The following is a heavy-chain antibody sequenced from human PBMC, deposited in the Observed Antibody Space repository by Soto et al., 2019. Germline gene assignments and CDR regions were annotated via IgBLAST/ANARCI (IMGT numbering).Heavy chain of an antibody. CDR1: GFTFGTDE. CDR3: ARDRYSSGWALGPLYYYYGMDV. D-gene: IGHD6-19*01. CDR2: ISGSGNDI. J-gene: IGHJ6*02. V-gene: IGHV3-48*03. Sequence: GGSLRLSCAASGFTFGTDEMMWVRQAPGKGLEWISYISGSGNDIYYGDSVRGRFTISRDNAKNSLYLQMNSLRAEDTAVYYCARDRYSSGWALGPLYYYYGMDVWGQGTTVTVSS.